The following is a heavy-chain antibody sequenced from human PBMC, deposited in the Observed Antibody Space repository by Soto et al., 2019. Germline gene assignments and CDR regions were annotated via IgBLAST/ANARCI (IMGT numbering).Heavy chain of an antibody. CDR3: AREPYGDYSGY. V-gene: IGHV1-69*08. CDR1: GGTFSSYS. J-gene: IGHJ4*02. D-gene: IGHD4-17*01. CDR2: ITPILGIA. Sequence: QVQLGQSGAEVKKPGSSVKVSCKASGGTFSSYSINWERQAPGQGLEWMGRITPILGIANYAQKFQGRVTITADKPTSTAYMELSSLRSGDTAVYYCAREPYGDYSGYWGQGTLVTVSS.